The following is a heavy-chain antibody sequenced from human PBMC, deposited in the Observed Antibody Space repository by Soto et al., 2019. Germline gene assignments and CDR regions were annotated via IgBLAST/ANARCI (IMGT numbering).Heavy chain of an antibody. CDR2: ITGSGAGT. D-gene: IGHD3-10*01. CDR1: GFTFITYG. CDR3: ARDAGPLNY. Sequence: EVQLLESGGGLVQPGGSLRLSCAASGFTFITYGMTWVRQAPGKGLEYVSSITGSGAGTYYAESVKGRFTISRDNSNNTLYLQMNSLRAEDTAIYYCARDAGPLNYWGQGTLVTVS. J-gene: IGHJ4*02. V-gene: IGHV3-23*01.